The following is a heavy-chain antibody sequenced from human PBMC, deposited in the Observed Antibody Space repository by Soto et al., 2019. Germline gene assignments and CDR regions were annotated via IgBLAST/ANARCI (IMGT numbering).Heavy chain of an antibody. CDR1: GFTFSSYG. V-gene: IGHV3-33*01. CDR3: AREARYGDYEHDKPNWFDP. J-gene: IGHJ5*02. D-gene: IGHD4-17*01. Sequence: GGSLRLSCAASGFTFSSYGMHWVRQAPGKGLEWVAVIWYDGSNKYYADSVKGRFTISRDNSKNTLYLQMNSLRAEDTAVYYCAREARYGDYEHDKPNWFDPWGQGTLVTVSS. CDR2: IWYDGSNK.